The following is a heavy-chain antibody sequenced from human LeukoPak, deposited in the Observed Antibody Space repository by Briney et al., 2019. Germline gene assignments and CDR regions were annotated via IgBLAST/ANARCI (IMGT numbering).Heavy chain of an antibody. D-gene: IGHD1-26*01. CDR1: GYTFTDYY. J-gene: IGHJ4*02. CDR3: ATGPSGSYSY. CDR2: VDPEDGET. Sequence: ASVKISCKASGYTFTDYYMHWVQQAPGKGLEWMGRVDPEDGETIYAEKFQGRVTITADTSTDTAYMELSSLRSEETAVYYCATGPSGSYSYWGQGTPVTVSS. V-gene: IGHV1-69-2*01.